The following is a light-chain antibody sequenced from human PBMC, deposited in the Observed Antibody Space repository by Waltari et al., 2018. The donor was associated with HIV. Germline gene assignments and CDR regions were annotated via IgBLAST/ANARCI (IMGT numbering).Light chain of an antibody. CDR2: DDS. V-gene: IGLV3-21*04. J-gene: IGLJ3*02. CDR3: QVWDSSSDLNWV. CDR1: NIGSKS. Sequence: SYVLTQPTSVSVAPGKTARITCGGDNIGSKSVHWYQQKPGQAPVLVIYDDSDRPSGIPERFSGFNSGNTATLTISRVEAGDEADYYCQVWDSSSDLNWVFGGGTKLTVL.